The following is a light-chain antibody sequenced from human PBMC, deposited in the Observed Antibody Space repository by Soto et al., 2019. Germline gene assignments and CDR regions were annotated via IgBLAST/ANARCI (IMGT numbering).Light chain of an antibody. CDR1: SNDVGLYNY. Sequence: QSVLTQPASVSGSPGQSITISCTGTSNDVGLYNYVSWYQQHPGKAPKLMIYDVTERPSGVSNRFSGSKSGNTASLTISGLQAEDEGDYYCSSYTISTTDVFGTGTKLTVL. J-gene: IGLJ1*01. CDR2: DVT. V-gene: IGLV2-14*03. CDR3: SSYTISTTDV.